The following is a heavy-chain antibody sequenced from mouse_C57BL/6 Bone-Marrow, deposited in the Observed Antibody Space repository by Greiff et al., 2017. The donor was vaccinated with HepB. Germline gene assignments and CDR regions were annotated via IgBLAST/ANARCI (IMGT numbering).Heavy chain of an antibody. CDR1: GFTFSSYA. Sequence: EVKLQESGGGLVKPGGSLKLSCAASGFTFSSYAMSWVRQTPEKRLEWVATISDGGSYTYYPDNVKGRFTISRDNAKNNLYLQMSHLKSEDTAMYYCARDPFITTVPFAYWGQGTLVTVSA. V-gene: IGHV5-4*01. D-gene: IGHD1-1*01. CDR2: ISDGGSYT. J-gene: IGHJ3*01. CDR3: ARDPFITTVPFAY.